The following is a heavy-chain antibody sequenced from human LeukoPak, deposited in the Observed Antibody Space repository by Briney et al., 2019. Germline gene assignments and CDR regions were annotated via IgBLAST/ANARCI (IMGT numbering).Heavy chain of an antibody. J-gene: IGHJ6*03. CDR1: GGSFSGYY. CDR2: INHSGST. Sequence: SETLSLTCAVYGGSFSGYYWSWIRQPPGKGLEWIGEINHSGSTNYNPSLKSRVTISVDTSKNQFSLKLSSVTAADTAVYYCASGPLVGYRAYYYYYMDVWGKGTTVTVSS. CDR3: ASGPLVGYRAYYYYYMDV. D-gene: IGHD5-18*01. V-gene: IGHV4-34*01.